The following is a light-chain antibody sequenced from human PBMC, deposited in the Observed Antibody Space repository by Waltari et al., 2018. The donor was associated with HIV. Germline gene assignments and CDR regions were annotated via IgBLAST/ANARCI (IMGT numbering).Light chain of an antibody. CDR3: QQYYTTPWT. CDR2: WSS. Sequence: DIVMTQSPDSLAVSLGERATIHCKSSQSVLYSSKNKNYLAWYQHKSGQPPRLLINWSSSRESGVPDRFSGSGSGTDFTLTISSLQAEDVAVYYCQQYYTTPWTFGQGTKVEIK. J-gene: IGKJ1*01. V-gene: IGKV4-1*01. CDR1: QSVLYSSKNKNY.